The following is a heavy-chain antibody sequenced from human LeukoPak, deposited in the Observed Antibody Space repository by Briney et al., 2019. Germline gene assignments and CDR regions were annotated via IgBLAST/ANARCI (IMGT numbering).Heavy chain of an antibody. Sequence: SETLSLTCAVYGGSFSGYYWSWIRQPPGEGLEWIGEINHSGSTNYNPCLKSRVTISVDTSKNQFSLKLSSVTAADTAVYYCARGPAYYYDSSGYYWGQGTLVTVSS. V-gene: IGHV4-34*01. CDR1: GGSFSGYY. CDR3: ARGPAYYYDSSGYY. D-gene: IGHD3-22*01. J-gene: IGHJ4*02. CDR2: INHSGST.